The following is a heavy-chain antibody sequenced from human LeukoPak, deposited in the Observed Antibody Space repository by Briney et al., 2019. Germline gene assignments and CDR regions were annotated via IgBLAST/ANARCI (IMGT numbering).Heavy chain of an antibody. CDR1: GYTFTGYY. J-gene: IGHJ6*03. CDR2: INPNSGGT. V-gene: IGHV1-2*02. Sequence: ASVKVSCKASGYTFTGYYMHWVRQAPGQGLEWMGWINPNSGGTNYAQKFQGRVTMNRDTSISTAYMELSRLRSDDTAVYYCARNPSITGTTENYYYYYMDVWGKGTTVTVSS. D-gene: IGHD1-7*01. CDR3: ARNPSITGTTENYYYYYMDV.